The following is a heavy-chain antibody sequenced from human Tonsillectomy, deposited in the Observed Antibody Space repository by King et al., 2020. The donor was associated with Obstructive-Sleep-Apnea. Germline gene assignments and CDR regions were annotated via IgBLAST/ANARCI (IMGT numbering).Heavy chain of an antibody. CDR2: ISWDVGSI. V-gene: IGHV3-9*01. D-gene: IGHD3-10*01. CDR3: AKDSRGYYGSGSYLY. Sequence: VQLVEFGGGLVQPGRSLRLSCAASGFTFDDYAMHWVRQATGKGLEWVSGISWDVGSIGYADCVQGRFTISSDNAKNSLYLQMNSMRAEDTAVYYCAKDSRGYYGSGSYLYWGQGTLVTVSS. CDR1: GFTFDDYA. J-gene: IGHJ4*02.